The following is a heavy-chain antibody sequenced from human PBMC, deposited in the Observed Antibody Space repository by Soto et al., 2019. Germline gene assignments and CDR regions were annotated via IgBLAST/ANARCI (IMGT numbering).Heavy chain of an antibody. Sequence: EVQLLESGGGTVQPGGSLRLSCAASGFTFGSYGMSWVRQAPGKGLEWVSAISGSGSSTYYADSVKGRFTISRDNSKNTLYLQLHSMSAEDTAVYYCAKVSRGIYPYYGIDVWGRGTTVTVSS. J-gene: IGHJ6*02. CDR2: ISGSGSST. D-gene: IGHD1-26*01. CDR3: AKVSRGIYPYYGIDV. CDR1: GFTFGSYG. V-gene: IGHV3-23*01.